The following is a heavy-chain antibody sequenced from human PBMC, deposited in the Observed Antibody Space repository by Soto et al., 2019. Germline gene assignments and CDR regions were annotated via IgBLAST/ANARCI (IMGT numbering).Heavy chain of an antibody. J-gene: IGHJ4*02. Sequence: QVQLVQSGAEVKKPGASVKVSCKASGYTFTSYGISWVRQAPGQGLEWMGWISAYNGNTNYAQKLQGRVTMTTDTHTTTSDMELRSLRSDDTAVYYCARDLRAHYFDYWGQGTLVTVSS. CDR3: ARDLRAHYFDY. CDR1: GYTFTSYG. V-gene: IGHV1-18*01. D-gene: IGHD3-16*01. CDR2: ISAYNGNT.